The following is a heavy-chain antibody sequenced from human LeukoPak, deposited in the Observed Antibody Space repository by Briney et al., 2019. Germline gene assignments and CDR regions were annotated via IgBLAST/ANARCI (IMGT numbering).Heavy chain of an antibody. Sequence: PSETLSLTCTVSGGSINSSSYYWGWIRQPPGKGLEWIGSIYYSGSTYYNPSLKSRVTISVDTSKNQFSLKLSSVTAADTAVYYCARHKGIRFLEWLLGNNWFDPWGQGTLVTVSS. D-gene: IGHD3-3*01. J-gene: IGHJ5*02. CDR3: ARHKGIRFLEWLLGNNWFDP. CDR1: GGSINSSSYY. V-gene: IGHV4-39*01. CDR2: IYYSGST.